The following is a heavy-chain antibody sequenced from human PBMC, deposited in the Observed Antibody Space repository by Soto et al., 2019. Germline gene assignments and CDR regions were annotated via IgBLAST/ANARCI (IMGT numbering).Heavy chain of an antibody. CDR2: ISNDGSNK. V-gene: IGHV3-30*18. Sequence: QVQLVESGGGVVQPGKSLRLSCAASGFTFNTYGMHWVRQAPGKGPEWVAVISNDGSNKYYADSVKGRFTISRDNSKNTLYLQLNSLRAEDTAVYYCANSNYPPSDWGQGTLVTGSS. J-gene: IGHJ4*02. D-gene: IGHD1-7*01. CDR3: ANSNYPPSD. CDR1: GFTFNTYG.